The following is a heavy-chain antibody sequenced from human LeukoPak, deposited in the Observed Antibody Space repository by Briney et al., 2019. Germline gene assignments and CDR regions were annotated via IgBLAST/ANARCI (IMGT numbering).Heavy chain of an antibody. Sequence: SETLSLTCTVSGVSISSSSYYWGWIRQPPGKGLEWIGSICSSGSTYYNPSLKSRVTISVDTSKNQFTLKLSSVTAADTAVYYCAKEATYTYGASDFDYWGQGTLVTVSS. CDR3: AKEATYTYGASDFDY. V-gene: IGHV4-39*06. CDR2: ICSSGST. CDR1: GVSISSSSYY. J-gene: IGHJ4*02. D-gene: IGHD4/OR15-4a*01.